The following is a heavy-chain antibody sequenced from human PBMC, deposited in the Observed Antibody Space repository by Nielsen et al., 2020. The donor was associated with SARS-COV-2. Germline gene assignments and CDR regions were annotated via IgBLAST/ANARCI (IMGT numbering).Heavy chain of an antibody. CDR1: GFTFNTDW. Sequence: GGSLRLSCAASGFTFNTDWMSWVRQAPGKGLEWVANIKRDGSEKHYVGSVKGRFAISRDNAKNSLYLQMNSLRAEDTALYYCAKDEGIAAALDYWGQGTLVTVSS. CDR2: IKRDGSEK. CDR3: AKDEGIAAALDY. J-gene: IGHJ4*02. D-gene: IGHD6-13*01. V-gene: IGHV3-7*05.